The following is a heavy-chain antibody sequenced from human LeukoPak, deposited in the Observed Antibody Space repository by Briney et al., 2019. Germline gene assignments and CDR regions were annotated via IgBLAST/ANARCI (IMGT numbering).Heavy chain of an antibody. CDR1: GFLFSAHG. Sequence: PGVSLRLSCAASGFLFSAHGMHWVRQAPGKGLEWVALIRHDITSKFYSDSVVGRFTISRDNSKNALYLQMNSLRVEDTGVYYCVKDPHNWNVFENWGQGTLVAVSS. CDR2: IRHDITSK. V-gene: IGHV3-30*02. CDR3: VKDPHNWNVFEN. J-gene: IGHJ4*02. D-gene: IGHD1-20*01.